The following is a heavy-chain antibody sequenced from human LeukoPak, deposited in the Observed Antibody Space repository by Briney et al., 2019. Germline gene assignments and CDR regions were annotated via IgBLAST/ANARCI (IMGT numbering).Heavy chain of an antibody. J-gene: IGHJ4*02. Sequence: GGSLRLSCAASGFTFSSYAMSWVRQAPGKGLEWVSAISGSGGSTYYADSVKGRFTISRDNSKNTLYLQMNSLRAEDTAVYHCAKNVLLWFGEFRGQGTLVTVSS. CDR1: GFTFSSYA. D-gene: IGHD3-10*01. CDR2: ISGSGGST. V-gene: IGHV3-23*01. CDR3: AKNVLLWFGEF.